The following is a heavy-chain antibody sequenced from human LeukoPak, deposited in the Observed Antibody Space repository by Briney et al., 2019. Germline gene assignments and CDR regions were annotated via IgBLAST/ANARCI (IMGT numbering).Heavy chain of an antibody. Sequence: PSETLSLTCAVYGGSFSDYFWGWIRQPPGKGLEWIGEINHSGRTYYNPSLKSRVTISVDTSKNQFSLNLSSVTAAATAVYYCARDVVVVPAAIHYGMDVWGQGTTVTVSS. CDR3: ARDVVVVPAAIHYGMDV. CDR2: INHSGRT. CDR1: GGSFSDYF. V-gene: IGHV4-34*01. D-gene: IGHD2-2*01. J-gene: IGHJ6*02.